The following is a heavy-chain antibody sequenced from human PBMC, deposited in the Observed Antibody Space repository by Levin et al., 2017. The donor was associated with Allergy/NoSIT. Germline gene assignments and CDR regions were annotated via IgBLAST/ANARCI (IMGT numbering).Heavy chain of an antibody. J-gene: IGHJ4*02. V-gene: IGHV1-46*01. CDR1: GYTFTSYY. Sequence: ASVKVSCKASGYTFTSYYMHWVRQAPGQGLEWMGIINPSGGSTSYAQKFQGRVTMTRDTSTSTVYMELSSLRSEDTAVYYCASSDLAGSGEESMDYWGQGTLVTVSS. CDR2: INPSGGST. D-gene: IGHD2-8*01. CDR3: ASSDLAGSGEESMDY.